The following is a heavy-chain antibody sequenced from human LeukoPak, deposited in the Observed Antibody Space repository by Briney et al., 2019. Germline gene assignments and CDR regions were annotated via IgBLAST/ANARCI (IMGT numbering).Heavy chain of an antibody. D-gene: IGHD3-22*01. J-gene: IGHJ4*02. V-gene: IGHV1-18*01. Sequence: VASVKVSCKASGYTFTSYGISWVRQAPGQGLEWMGWISAYNGNTNYAQKLQGRVTMTTDTSTSTAYMELRSLRSDDTAVYYCARMDLYYYDSSGYYVGYFDYWGQGTLVTVSS. CDR2: ISAYNGNT. CDR3: ARMDLYYYDSSGYYVGYFDY. CDR1: GYTFTSYG.